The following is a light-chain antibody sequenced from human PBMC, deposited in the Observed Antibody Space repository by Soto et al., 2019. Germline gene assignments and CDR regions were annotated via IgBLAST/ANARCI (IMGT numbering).Light chain of an antibody. CDR3: QQYNNWPRT. CDR1: QSVSSSY. CDR2: GAS. Sequence: EIVLTQSPGTLSLSPGERATLSCRASQSVSSSYLTWYQQKPGQAPRLLIYGASTGATGIPARFSGSGSGTEFTLTIGSLQSEDFAVYYCQQYNNWPRTFGQGTKVDIK. J-gene: IGKJ1*01. V-gene: IGKV3-15*01.